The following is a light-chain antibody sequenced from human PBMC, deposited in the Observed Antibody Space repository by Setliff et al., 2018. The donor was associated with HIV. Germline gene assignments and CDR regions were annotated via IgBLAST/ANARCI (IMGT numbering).Light chain of an antibody. CDR2: DVS. V-gene: IGLV2-14*03. CDR3: SSYTSSSFYV. CDR1: NSDVGGYNY. Sequence: QCALTQPASVSASPGQSITISCTGTNSDVGGYNYVSWFQQHPGKAPKLMIFDVSNRPSGVSNRFSASKSGNTASLTISGLQAEDEADYYCSSYTSSSFYVFGTGTKVTVL. J-gene: IGLJ1*01.